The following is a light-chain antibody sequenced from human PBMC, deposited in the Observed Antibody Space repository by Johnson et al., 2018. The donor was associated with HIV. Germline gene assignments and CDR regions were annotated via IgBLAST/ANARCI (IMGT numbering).Light chain of an antibody. J-gene: IGLJ1*01. CDR3: GTWDSSLSAYV. CDR2: NND. Sequence: QSVLTQPPSVSAAPGQKVTISCSGSSSNIGNNYVSWYQQLPGTAPKLLISNNDKRPSGIPDRFSGSRSGTSATLGITGLQTGDEADYYCGTWDSSLSAYVFGTGTTVTV. CDR1: SSNIGNNY. V-gene: IGLV1-51*01.